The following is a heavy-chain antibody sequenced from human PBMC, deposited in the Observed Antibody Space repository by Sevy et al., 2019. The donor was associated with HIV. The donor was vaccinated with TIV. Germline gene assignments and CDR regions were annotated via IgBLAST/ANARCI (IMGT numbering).Heavy chain of an antibody. V-gene: IGHV3-33*01. CDR1: GFTFGTYG. CDR3: ARGSLYSSGWSESLDY. CDR2: IWYDGSNK. D-gene: IGHD6-19*01. Sequence: GGSLRLSCVASGFTFGTYGMYWVRQAPGKGLEWVAVIWYDGSNKYYGDSVKGRFTISRDNSKNTLYLQMNSLRAEDTAVYYCARGSLYSSGWSESLDYWGQGTLVTVSS. J-gene: IGHJ4*02.